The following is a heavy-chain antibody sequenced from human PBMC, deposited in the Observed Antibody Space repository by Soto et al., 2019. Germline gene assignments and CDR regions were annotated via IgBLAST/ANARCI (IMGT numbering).Heavy chain of an antibody. Sequence: EVRLLESGGGLVQPGGSLRLAGAASGFTFSAYAMSWARQAPGKGLEWVSTISGDGSGTHYADSVRGRFTISRDNSKSTLFLQMESLRVEDTAIYYCDGSDFWGQGTLVTVSS. CDR3: DGSDF. D-gene: IGHD1-26*01. J-gene: IGHJ4*02. CDR2: ISGDGSGT. CDR1: GFTFSAYA. V-gene: IGHV3-23*01.